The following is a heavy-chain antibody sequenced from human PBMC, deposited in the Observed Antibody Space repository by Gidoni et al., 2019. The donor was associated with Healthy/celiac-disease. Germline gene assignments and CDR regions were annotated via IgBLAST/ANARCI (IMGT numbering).Heavy chain of an antibody. V-gene: IGHV5-10-1*01. CDR1: GYNYTSYW. CDR2: IDPSDSYT. D-gene: IGHD2-15*01. Sequence: EVQLVQSGAEVKKPGESLRISCTGSGYNYTSYWINWVRQMPGKGLEWMGMIDPSDSYTNYSPSFQGHVTMSADRSISTAYLQWSSLKASDTAMYYCAKRLGYCSGGSCSDYYMDVWGKGTTVTVSS. CDR3: AKRLGYCSGGSCSDYYMDV. J-gene: IGHJ6*03.